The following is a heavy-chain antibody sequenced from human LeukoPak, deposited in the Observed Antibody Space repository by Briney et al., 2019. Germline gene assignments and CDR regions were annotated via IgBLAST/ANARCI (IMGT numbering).Heavy chain of an antibody. D-gene: IGHD3-22*01. J-gene: IGHJ5*02. CDR1: GYIFTGYY. V-gene: IGHV1-2*06. CDR3: ARDQGPYYYDSSGSGFDP. Sequence: ASVRVSCKASGYIFTGYYMYWVRQAPGQGLEWMGRINPNSGGTNYAQEFQGRVTMTRDTSISTAYMELSGLRSDDTAVYYCARDQGPYYYDSSGSGFDPWGQGTLVTVSS. CDR2: INPNSGGT.